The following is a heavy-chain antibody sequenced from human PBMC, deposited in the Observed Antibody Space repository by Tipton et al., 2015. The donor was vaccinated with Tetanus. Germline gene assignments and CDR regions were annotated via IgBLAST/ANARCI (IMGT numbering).Heavy chain of an antibody. CDR3: ARGLDQYKSGNY. CDR2: VHYSGST. J-gene: IGHJ4*02. CDR1: GGSISSYY. Sequence: TLSLTCTVSGGSISSYYWTWIRQPPGRGLEWIGYVHYSGSTNYNPSLKSRVTISVDTSENQLSLKLRSVTAADTALYYCARGLDQYKSGNYWGQGTLVTVSS. D-gene: IGHD1-1*01. V-gene: IGHV4-59*12.